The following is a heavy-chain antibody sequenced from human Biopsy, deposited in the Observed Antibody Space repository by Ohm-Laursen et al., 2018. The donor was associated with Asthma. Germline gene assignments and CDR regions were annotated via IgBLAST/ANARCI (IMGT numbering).Heavy chain of an antibody. CDR3: ASDFPKDYVRYNFQF. CDR2: HDHEEGGT. V-gene: IGHV1-24*01. Sequence: ASVKVSYKISGYSLTDLSMHWVRQAPGQGLEWMGGHDHEEGGTVNAWRFQGRVTMTEDTSTDTAHMELNSLSSDDTAVYYCASDFPKDYVRYNFQFWGQGTLVTVSS. D-gene: IGHD4-17*01. CDR1: GYSLTDLS. J-gene: IGHJ4*02.